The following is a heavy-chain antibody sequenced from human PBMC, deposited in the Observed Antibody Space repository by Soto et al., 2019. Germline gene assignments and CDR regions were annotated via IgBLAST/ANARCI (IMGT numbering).Heavy chain of an antibody. J-gene: IGHJ4*02. CDR2: IVPIYRTA. D-gene: IGHD6-13*01. Sequence: SVKVSCRASGGTFSSYGINWVRQAPGQGLEWVGGIVPIYRTADYAQKFQGRVTITADESARTSYMELRSLESQDTAVYYCVRDSGAKLSSSWGQGTLVTVSS. CDR1: GGTFSSYG. CDR3: VRDSGAKLSSS. V-gene: IGHV1-69*13.